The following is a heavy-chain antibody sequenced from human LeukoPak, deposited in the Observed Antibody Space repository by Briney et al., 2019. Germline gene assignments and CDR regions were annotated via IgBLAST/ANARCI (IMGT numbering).Heavy chain of an antibody. J-gene: IGHJ5*02. V-gene: IGHV4-59*01. Sequence: SETLSLICTVSGASISSYYWSWIRQPPGKGLEWIGYIYYSGSTNYNPSLKSRVTISVDTSKNQFSLKLSSVTAADTAVYYCARDGFGGPFDPWGQGTLVTVSS. CDR1: GASISSYY. D-gene: IGHD4-23*01. CDR3: ARDGFGGPFDP. CDR2: IYYSGST.